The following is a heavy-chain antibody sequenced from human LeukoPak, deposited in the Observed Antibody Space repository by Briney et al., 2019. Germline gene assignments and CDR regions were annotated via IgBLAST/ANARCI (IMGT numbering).Heavy chain of an antibody. J-gene: IGHJ5*01. V-gene: IGHV5-51*01. Sequence: GESLKISCKGSGYSFSSYWIGWVRQMPGKGLEWMGIIYPGDSDTKYNPSFQGQVTMTADRARSTAYLQWSSLKASDTAMYFCARQSISPRGPSVDSWGQGTRVIVSS. CDR1: GYSFSSYW. CDR2: IYPGDSDT. CDR3: ARQSISPRGPSVDS. D-gene: IGHD6-6*01.